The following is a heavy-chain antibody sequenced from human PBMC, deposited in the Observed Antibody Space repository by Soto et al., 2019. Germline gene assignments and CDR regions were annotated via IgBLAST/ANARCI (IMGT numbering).Heavy chain of an antibody. CDR1: GFTFTSSA. J-gene: IGHJ4*02. Sequence: SVKVSCKASGFTFTSSAVQWVRQARGQRLEWIGWIVVGSGNTNYAQKFQERVTITRDMSTSTAYMALSSLRSEDTAVYYCAADYYNTRGYYYDYWGQGTLVTVSS. V-gene: IGHV1-58*01. CDR3: AADYYNTRGYYYDY. D-gene: IGHD3-22*01. CDR2: IVVGSGNT.